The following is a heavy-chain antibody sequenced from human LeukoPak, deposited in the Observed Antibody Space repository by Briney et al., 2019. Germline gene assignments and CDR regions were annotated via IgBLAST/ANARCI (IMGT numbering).Heavy chain of an antibody. CDR1: GDSISSSTYY. V-gene: IGHV4-39*01. CDR2: IYYRGST. Sequence: SETLSLTCTVSGDSISSSTYYWGWVRQPPGKGLEWIGSIYYRGSTYHNASLKSRVTISVDTSKNQFSLKLSSVTAADTAVYYCARKQRKLFYFDYWGQGTLVTVSS. J-gene: IGHJ4*02. D-gene: IGHD6-25*01. CDR3: ARKQRKLFYFDY.